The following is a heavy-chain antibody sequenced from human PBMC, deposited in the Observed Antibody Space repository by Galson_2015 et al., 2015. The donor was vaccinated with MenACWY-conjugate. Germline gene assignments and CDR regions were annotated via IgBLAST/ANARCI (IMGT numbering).Heavy chain of an antibody. CDR1: GFTFGDYL. J-gene: IGHJ4*02. Sequence: SLRLSCAASGFTFGDYLMGWFRQPPGKGLGWVGYIQSKNYGANTQYAASVKDRFTVSRDDSRSIAHLQMNSLKTEDTAVYYCTRADHRYCSRTNCPFDHWGQGTLVTVSS. V-gene: IGHV3-49*02. CDR2: IQSKNYGANT. CDR3: TRADHRYCSRTNCPFDH. D-gene: IGHD2-2*01.